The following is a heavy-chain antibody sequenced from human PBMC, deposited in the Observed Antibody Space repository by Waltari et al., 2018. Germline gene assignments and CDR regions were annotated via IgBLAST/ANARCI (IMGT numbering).Heavy chain of an antibody. CDR2: INPNSGGT. CDR3: ARVIRKGSSGSWFDP. J-gene: IGHJ5*02. CDR1: GYTFPGSY. V-gene: IGHV1-2*06. Sequence: QVQLVQSGAEVQKPGASVTVSCKASGYTFPGSYMHWVRPAPGQGLEWKGQINPNSGGTNYAQKFQGRVTMTRDTSISTAYMELSRLRSDDTAVYYCARVIRKGSSGSWFDPWGQGTLVTVSS. D-gene: IGHD6-19*01.